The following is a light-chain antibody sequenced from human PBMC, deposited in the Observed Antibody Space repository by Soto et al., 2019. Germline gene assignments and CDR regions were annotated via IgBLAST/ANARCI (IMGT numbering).Light chain of an antibody. Sequence: EIVLTQSPATLSLSPGERATLSCRASQSISNYVAWYQQKPGQAPRLLIYDASTRATGIPVRLSGSASGTEFTLTISSLQSEDFTVYYCQQYNKWPLTFGQGTKVDI. CDR2: DAS. V-gene: IGKV3-15*01. CDR1: QSISNY. CDR3: QQYNKWPLT. J-gene: IGKJ1*01.